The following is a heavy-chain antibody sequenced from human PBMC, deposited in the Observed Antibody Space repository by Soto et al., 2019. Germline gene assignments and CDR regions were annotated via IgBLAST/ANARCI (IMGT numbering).Heavy chain of an antibody. CDR2: ISYDGSNT. D-gene: IGHD1-26*01. CDR3: ARYSGKYQGPIDY. CDR1: GFTFSHYG. J-gene: IGHJ4*02. Sequence: QVQLVESGGGVVQPGRSLRLSCAASGFTFSHYGIHWVRQAPGKGLEWLAVISYDGSNTHYADSVKGRFTVSRDNSKNTLSLQMNSLRAEDTAVYFCARYSGKYQGPIDYWGQGTLVTVSS. V-gene: IGHV3-30*03.